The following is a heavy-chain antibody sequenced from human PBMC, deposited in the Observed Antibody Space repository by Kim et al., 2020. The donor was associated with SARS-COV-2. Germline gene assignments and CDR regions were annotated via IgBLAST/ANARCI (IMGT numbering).Heavy chain of an antibody. J-gene: IGHJ6*02. Sequence: GGSLRLSCAASGFTFSSYSMNWVRQAPGKGLEWVSYISSSSSTIYYADSVKGRFTISRDNAKNSLYLQMNSLRAEDTAVYYCAREGTIFGVVTKYYYYGMDVWGQGTTVTVSS. CDR1: GFTFSSYS. D-gene: IGHD3-3*01. CDR3: AREGTIFGVVTKYYYYGMDV. V-gene: IGHV3-48*04. CDR2: ISSSSSTI.